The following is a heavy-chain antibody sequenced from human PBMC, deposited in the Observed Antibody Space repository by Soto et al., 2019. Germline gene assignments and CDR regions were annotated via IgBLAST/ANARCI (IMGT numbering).Heavy chain of an antibody. CDR2: ISAYNGNT. CDR1: GYTFTSYG. Sequence: ASVKVSCKASGYTFTSYGISWVRQAPGQGLEWMGWISAYNGNTNYAQKLQGRVTMTTDTSTSTAYMELRSLRSDDTAVYYCALNVLRFLEWFPTNWFDPWGQGTLVTASS. V-gene: IGHV1-18*01. D-gene: IGHD3-3*01. CDR3: ALNVLRFLEWFPTNWFDP. J-gene: IGHJ5*02.